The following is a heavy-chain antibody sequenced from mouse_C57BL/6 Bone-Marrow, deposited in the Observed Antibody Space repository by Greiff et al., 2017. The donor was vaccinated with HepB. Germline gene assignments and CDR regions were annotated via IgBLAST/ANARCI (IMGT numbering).Heavy chain of an antibody. D-gene: IGHD1-1*01. J-gene: IGHJ1*03. CDR3: ARESPYYYGSSYWYFDV. CDR2: INPSTGGT. CDR1: GYSFTGYY. V-gene: IGHV1-42*01. Sequence: EVQRVESGPELVKPGASVKISCKASGYSFTGYYMNWVKQSPEKSLEWIGEINPSTGGTTYNQKFKAKATLTVDKSSSTAYMQLKSLTSEDSAVYYCARESPYYYGSSYWYFDVWGTGTTVTVSS.